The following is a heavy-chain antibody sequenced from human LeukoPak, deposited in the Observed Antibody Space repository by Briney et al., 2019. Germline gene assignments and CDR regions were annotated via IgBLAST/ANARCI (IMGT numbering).Heavy chain of an antibody. CDR1: GYSFTNYW. V-gene: IGHV5-51*01. D-gene: IGHD3-3*02. CDR3: ARLGAPFLEWLLPANWFDP. J-gene: IGHJ5*02. Sequence: GEFLKISCKGSGYSFTNYWIGWVRQKPGKGLEYMCLIHPGDSDTRYSPSFQGQVTISADKSISTAYLQWSSLKASDTAMYYCARLGAPFLEWLLPANWFDPWGQGTLVTVSS. CDR2: IHPGDSDT.